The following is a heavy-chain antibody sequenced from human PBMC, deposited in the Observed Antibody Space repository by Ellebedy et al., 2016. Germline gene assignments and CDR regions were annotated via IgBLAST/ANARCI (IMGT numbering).Heavy chain of an antibody. CDR2: ISGSGGST. CDR1: GFTFSSYA. D-gene: IGHD3-9*01. CDR3: AKFFEYDILTSTYFDY. Sequence: GGSLRLXXAASGFTFSSYAMSWVRQAPGKGLEWVSAISGSGGSTYYADSVKGRFTISRDNSKNTLYLQMNSLRAEDTAVYYCAKFFEYDILTSTYFDYWGQGTLVTVSS. J-gene: IGHJ4*02. V-gene: IGHV3-23*01.